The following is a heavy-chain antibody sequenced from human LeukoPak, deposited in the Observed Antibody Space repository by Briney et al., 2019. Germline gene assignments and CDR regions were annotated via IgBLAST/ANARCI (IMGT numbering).Heavy chain of an antibody. D-gene: IGHD2-2*01. CDR1: GGSISSYY. J-gene: IGHJ3*02. Sequence: PSETLSLTCTVSGGSISSYYWSWIRQPPGKGLEWIGYIYYSGSTNYNPSLKSRVTISVDTSKNQFSLKLSSVTAADTAVYYCARQDCSSTSCSTDAFDIWGQGTMVTVSS. V-gene: IGHV4-59*01. CDR2: IYYSGST. CDR3: ARQDCSSTSCSTDAFDI.